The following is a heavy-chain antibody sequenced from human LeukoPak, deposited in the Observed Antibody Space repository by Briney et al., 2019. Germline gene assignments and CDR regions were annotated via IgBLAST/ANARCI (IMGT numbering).Heavy chain of an antibody. CDR3: ASSLRSGYSYANSAKVDY. D-gene: IGHD5-18*01. CDR1: GGSFSGYY. Sequence: PSETLSLTCAVYGGSFSGYYWSWIRQPPGKGLEWIGEINHSGSTNYNPSLKSRVTISVDTSKNQFSLKLSSVTAADTAVYYCASSLRSGYSYANSAKVDYWGQGTLVTVSS. V-gene: IGHV4-34*01. CDR2: INHSGST. J-gene: IGHJ4*02.